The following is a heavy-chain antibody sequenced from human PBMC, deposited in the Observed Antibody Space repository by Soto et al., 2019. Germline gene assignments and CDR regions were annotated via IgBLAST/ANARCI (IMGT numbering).Heavy chain of an antibody. J-gene: IGHJ5*02. V-gene: IGHV4-31*03. Sequence: PSETLSLTCTVSGGSFSSGAYHWSWIRQHPGKGLEWIGSISYRGNTYYNPSLKSRLSMSVDTSKNQFSLNLTSVTAADTAVYYCARMSATGTRWFDPWGQGTLVTVS. CDR1: GGSFSSGAYH. D-gene: IGHD6-13*01. CDR2: ISYRGNT. CDR3: ARMSATGTRWFDP.